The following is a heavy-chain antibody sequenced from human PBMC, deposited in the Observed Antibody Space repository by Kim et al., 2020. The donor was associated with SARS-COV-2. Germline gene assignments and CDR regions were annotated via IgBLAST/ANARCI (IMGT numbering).Heavy chain of an antibody. CDR1: GGSFSGYY. J-gene: IGHJ4*02. V-gene: IGHV4-34*01. CDR3: ASGGYYDSSGSRAAIGY. Sequence: SETLSLTCAVYGGSFSGYYWSWIRQPPGKGLEWIGEINHSGSTNYNPSLKSRVTISVDTSKNQFSLKLSSVTAADTAVYYCASGGYYDSSGSRAAIGYWGQGTLVTVSS. D-gene: IGHD3-22*01. CDR2: INHSGST.